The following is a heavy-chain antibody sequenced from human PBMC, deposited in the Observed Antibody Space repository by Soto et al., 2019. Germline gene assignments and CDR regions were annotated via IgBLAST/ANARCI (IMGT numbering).Heavy chain of an antibody. D-gene: IGHD6-6*01. V-gene: IGHV4-4*02. CDR1: GGSISSSNW. CDR2: IYHSGST. J-gene: IGHJ5*02. Sequence: LSLTCAVSGGSISSSNWWSWVRQPPGKGLEWIGEIYHSGSTNYNPSLKSRVTISVDKSKNQFSLKLSSVTAADPAVYYCASKKIAARRGGWFDPWGQGTLVTVS. CDR3: ASKKIAARRGGWFDP.